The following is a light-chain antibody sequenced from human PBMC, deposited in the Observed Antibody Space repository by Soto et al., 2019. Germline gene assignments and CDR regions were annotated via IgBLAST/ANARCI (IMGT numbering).Light chain of an antibody. CDR2: KAS. CDR3: QQYNSYWS. CDR1: QSISSW. J-gene: IGKJ1*01. V-gene: IGKV1-5*03. Sequence: DIQMTQSPSTLSASVGDRVTITCRASQSISSWLAWYQQKPGKAPKLLIYKASSLESGVPSRFSRSRSGTEITLTISSLQPDDFAAYYCQQYNSYWSFGQGTKVEIK.